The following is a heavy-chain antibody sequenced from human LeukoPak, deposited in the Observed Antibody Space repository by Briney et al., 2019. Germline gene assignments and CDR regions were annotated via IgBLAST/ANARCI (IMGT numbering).Heavy chain of an antibody. CDR3: ARVRFSSGWYIAFDI. J-gene: IGHJ3*02. Sequence: ASVKVSCKASGYTFTSYYMHWVRQARGQGLAWMGIINPSGGSTTYAQKFQGRVTMTRDTSTTTVYMELSSLRSEDTAVYYCARVRFSSGWYIAFDIWGQGTMVTVSS. CDR2: INPSGGST. D-gene: IGHD6-19*01. V-gene: IGHV1-46*01. CDR1: GYTFTSYY.